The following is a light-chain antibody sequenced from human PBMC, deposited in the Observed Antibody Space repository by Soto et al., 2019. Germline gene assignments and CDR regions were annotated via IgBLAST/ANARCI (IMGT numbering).Light chain of an antibody. V-gene: IGKV3-20*01. Sequence: EIVLTQSPGTLSLSPGERATLSCRASQGVSGSYLAWYQQKPGQAPRLLIYGASSRATGIPNRFSGSESGTDFTLTISRLEPEDFAVYYCQHYGSLPRTFGQGTEVEIK. CDR2: GAS. CDR3: QHYGSLPRT. CDR1: QGVSGSY. J-gene: IGKJ1*01.